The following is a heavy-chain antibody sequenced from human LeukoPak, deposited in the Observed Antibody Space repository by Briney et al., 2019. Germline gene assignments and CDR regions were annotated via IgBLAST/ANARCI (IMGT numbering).Heavy chain of an antibody. V-gene: IGHV5-51*01. CDR3: ARQTAYCSSTSCYGVDWFDP. Sequence: GESLKISGKVSGYSSTSYWIGWVREMPGKGLEWVGLIYPGDSDTRYSPSFQGQVTISADKSISTAYLQWSSLKASDTAMYYCARQTAYCSSTSCYGVDWFDPWGQGTLVTVSS. CDR1: GYSSTSYW. CDR2: IYPGDSDT. J-gene: IGHJ5*02. D-gene: IGHD2-2*01.